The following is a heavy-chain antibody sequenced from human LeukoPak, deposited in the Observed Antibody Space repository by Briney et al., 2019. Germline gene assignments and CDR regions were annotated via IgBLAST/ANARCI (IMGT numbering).Heavy chain of an antibody. CDR1: GFTFSDYY. CDR2: ISDSTSYT. CDR3: ARHQAPNSYYYGMDV. Sequence: GGSLRLSCAASGFTFSDYYMTWIRQAPGKGLEWVSYISDSTSYTKYADSVKGRFTISRDNAKNSLYLQMNSLRVEDTAVYYCARHQAPNSYYYGMDVWGQGTTVTVSS. J-gene: IGHJ6*02. V-gene: IGHV3-11*06.